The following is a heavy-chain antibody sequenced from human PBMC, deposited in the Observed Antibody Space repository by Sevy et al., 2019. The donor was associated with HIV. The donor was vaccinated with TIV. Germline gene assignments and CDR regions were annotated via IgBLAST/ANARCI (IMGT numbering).Heavy chain of an antibody. CDR3: AKDLGGTMVRGVIVEPGPFDY. D-gene: IGHD3-10*01. CDR1: GFTFDDYA. CDR2: ISWNSGSI. Sequence: GGSLRLSCAASGFTFDDYAMHWVRQAPGKGLEWVSGISWNSGSIGYADSVKGRFTISRDNAMNSLYLQMNSLRAEDTALYYCAKDLGGTMVRGVIVEPGPFDYWGQGTLVTVSS. V-gene: IGHV3-9*01. J-gene: IGHJ4*02.